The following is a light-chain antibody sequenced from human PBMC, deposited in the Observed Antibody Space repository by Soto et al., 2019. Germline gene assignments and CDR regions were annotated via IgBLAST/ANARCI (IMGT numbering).Light chain of an antibody. CDR2: WAS. CDR3: QQYYSLWT. V-gene: IGKV4-1*01. Sequence: DIVMTQSPDSLGVSLGERATINCESSQSVLYSSNNKNYLAWYQQKPGQPPKLLIYWASTRESGVPDRFSGSGSGTDFTLTISSLQAEDVAVYYCQQYYSLWTFGQGTKVEIK. J-gene: IGKJ1*01. CDR1: QSVLYSSNNKNY.